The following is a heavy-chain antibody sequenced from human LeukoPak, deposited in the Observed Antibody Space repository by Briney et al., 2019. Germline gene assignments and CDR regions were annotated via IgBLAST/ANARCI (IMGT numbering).Heavy chain of an antibody. CDR2: ISSSSSYI. Sequence: GGSLRLSCAASGFTFSSYSMNWVRQAPGKGLEWVSSISSSSSYIYYADSVKGRFTISRDNAKNSLYLQMNSLRAEDTSVYYCARGYCSGGSCYFGYWGQGTLVTVSS. CDR1: GFTFSSYS. CDR3: ARGYCSGGSCYFGY. J-gene: IGHJ4*02. V-gene: IGHV3-21*01. D-gene: IGHD2-15*01.